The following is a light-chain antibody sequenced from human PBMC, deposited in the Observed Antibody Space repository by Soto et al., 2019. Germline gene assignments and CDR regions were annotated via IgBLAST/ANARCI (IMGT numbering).Light chain of an antibody. V-gene: IGKV3-20*01. CDR1: QSVSSRY. CDR3: QHYNSYPEA. Sequence: EIVLTQSPGSLCLSPGERATLSCRASQSVSSRYLAWYQQKPGQAPRLLIYGASSRATGIPDRFSGSGSGTEFTLTISSLQSEDFATYYCQHYNSYPEAFGQGTKVDIK. CDR2: GAS. J-gene: IGKJ1*01.